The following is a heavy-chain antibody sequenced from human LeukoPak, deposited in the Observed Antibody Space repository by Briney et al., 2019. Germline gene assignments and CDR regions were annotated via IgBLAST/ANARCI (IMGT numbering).Heavy chain of an antibody. Sequence: TLSLTCTVSGGSISSGGYYWSWIRQHPGKGLEWIGYIYYSGYTYYNPSLKSRVTISVDTSKNQFSLKLSSVTAADTAVYYCARGYSSSWYADYWGQGTLVTVSS. CDR1: GGSISSGGYY. CDR3: ARGYSSSWYADY. V-gene: IGHV4-31*03. D-gene: IGHD6-13*01. J-gene: IGHJ4*02. CDR2: IYYSGYT.